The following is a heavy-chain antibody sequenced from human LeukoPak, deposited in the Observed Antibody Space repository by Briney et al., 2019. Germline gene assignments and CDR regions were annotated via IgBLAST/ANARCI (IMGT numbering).Heavy chain of an antibody. CDR2: IYYSGST. D-gene: IGHD3-3*01. J-gene: IGHJ4*02. CDR1: GGSISSSSYY. Sequence: SETLSLTCTVSGGSISSSSYYWGWIRQPPGKGLEWIGSIYYSGSTYYNPSLKSRVTTSVDTSKNQFSLKLSSVTAADTAVYYCASGHTIFGVVIIDDYFDYWGQGTLVTVSS. V-gene: IGHV4-39*07. CDR3: ASGHTIFGVVIIDDYFDY.